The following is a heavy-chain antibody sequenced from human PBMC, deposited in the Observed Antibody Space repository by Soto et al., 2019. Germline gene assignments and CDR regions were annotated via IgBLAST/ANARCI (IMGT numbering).Heavy chain of an antibody. J-gene: IGHJ4*01. V-gene: IGHV1-24*01. CDR1: GYTLTELS. CDR2: FAPEDGET. D-gene: IGHD3-10*01. Sequence: QVQLVQSGAEVKKPGASVKVSCKVSGYTLTELSMHWVRQAPGKGLEWMGGFAPEDGETIYARKFQGRVNMTEDTSTDTAYMELSRLRSEDTAVYYCATDLWFGELLGYWGQGTLVTVSS. CDR3: ATDLWFGELLGY.